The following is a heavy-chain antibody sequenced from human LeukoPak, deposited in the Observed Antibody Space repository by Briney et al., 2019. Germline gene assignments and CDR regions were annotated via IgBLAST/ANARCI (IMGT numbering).Heavy chain of an antibody. CDR1: GYTFTGYY. V-gene: IGHV1-2*02. Sequence: GASVTLSCKASGYTFTGYYMHWVRQAPGQGLEWMGWINPKSGGATYPQKFQGRVTMTRDTSISTAYMELSSLRSDDTAMYYCARFEEQGLLPAAFYWGQGTLVTVSS. D-gene: IGHD2-2*01. CDR3: ARFEEQGLLPAAFY. CDR2: INPKSGGA. J-gene: IGHJ4*02.